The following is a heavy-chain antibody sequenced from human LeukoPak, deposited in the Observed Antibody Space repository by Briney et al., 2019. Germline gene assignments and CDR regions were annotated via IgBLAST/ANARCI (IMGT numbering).Heavy chain of an antibody. D-gene: IGHD6-6*01. CDR2: IRYDGSNK. CDR1: GFTFSSYG. J-gene: IGHJ5*02. V-gene: IGHV3-30*02. CDR3: AKDYAAARSDINWFDP. Sequence: GGSLRLSCAASGFTFSSYGMHWVRQAPGKGLEWVAFIRYDGSNKYYADSVKGRFTISRDNSKNTLYLQMNSLRAEDTAVYYCAKDYAAARSDINWFDPWGQGTLVTVSS.